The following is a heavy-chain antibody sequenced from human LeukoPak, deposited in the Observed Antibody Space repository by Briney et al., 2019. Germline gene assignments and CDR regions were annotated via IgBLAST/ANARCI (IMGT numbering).Heavy chain of an antibody. CDR2: ITSDSGYI. D-gene: IGHD2-2*01. V-gene: IGHV3-21*01. CDR3: AKGPTQRRYCSSTSCSYFYYYYYYMDV. CDR1: GFTFSTYN. Sequence: GGSLRLSCAASGFTFSTYNVNWVRQAPGKGLEWVSSITSDSGYIYYADSVKGRFTISRDNSKNTLYLQMNSLRAEDTAVYYCAKGPTQRRYCSSTSCSYFYYYYYYMDVWGKGTTVTISS. J-gene: IGHJ6*03.